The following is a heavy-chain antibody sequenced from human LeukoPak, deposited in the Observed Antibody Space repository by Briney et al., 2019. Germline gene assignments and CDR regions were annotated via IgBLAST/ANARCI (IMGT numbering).Heavy chain of an antibody. D-gene: IGHD2-2*03. CDR3: APGWIFDY. CDR2: ISSSGSTI. CDR1: GGSFSDYY. J-gene: IGHJ4*02. V-gene: IGHV3-11*01. Sequence: LSLTCAVYGGSFSDYYMSWIRQAPGKGLEWVSYISSSGSTIYYADSVKGRFTISRDNAKNSLYLQMNSLRAEDTAVYYCAPGWIFDYWGQGTLVTVSS.